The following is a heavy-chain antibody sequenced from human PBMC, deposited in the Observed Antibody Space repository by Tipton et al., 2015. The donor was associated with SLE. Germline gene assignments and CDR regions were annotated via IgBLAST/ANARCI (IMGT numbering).Heavy chain of an antibody. CDR1: GFTVSSNY. D-gene: IGHD2-8*01. CDR2: IYSGGST. Sequence: SLRLSCAASGFTVSSNYMSWVRQAPGKGLEWVSVIYSGGSTYYADSVKGRFTISRDNSKNTLYLQMNSLRAEDTAVYFCARERVWGHGVRGGVSDIWGQGTMVTVSS. V-gene: IGHV3-53*05. CDR3: ARERVWGHGVRGGVSDI. J-gene: IGHJ3*02.